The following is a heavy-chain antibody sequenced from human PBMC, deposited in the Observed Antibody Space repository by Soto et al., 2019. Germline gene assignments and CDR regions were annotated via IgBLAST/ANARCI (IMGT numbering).Heavy chain of an antibody. Sequence: SETLSLSCAVYGGSFSGYYWSWIRQPPGKGLEWIGEINHSGSTNYNPSLKSRVTISVDTSKNQFSLKLSSVTAADTAVYYCARGYYDFWSGYYPFDYWGQGTLVTVSS. CDR2: INHSGST. J-gene: IGHJ4*02. CDR1: GGSFSGYY. CDR3: ARGYYDFWSGYYPFDY. D-gene: IGHD3-3*01. V-gene: IGHV4-34*01.